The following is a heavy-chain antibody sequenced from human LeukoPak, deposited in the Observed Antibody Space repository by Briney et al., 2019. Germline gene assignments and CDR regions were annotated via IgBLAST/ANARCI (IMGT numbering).Heavy chain of an antibody. D-gene: IGHD6-13*01. CDR3: ARAYSSSPGNWFDP. CDR2: IYHSGST. Sequence: PSETLSLTCAVSGGSISSGGYSWSWIRQPPGKGLEWIGYIYHSGSTYYNPSLKSRVTISVDRSKNQFSLKLSSVTAADTAVYYCARAYSSSPGNWFDPWGQGTLVTVSS. CDR1: GGSISSGGYS. V-gene: IGHV4-30-2*01. J-gene: IGHJ5*02.